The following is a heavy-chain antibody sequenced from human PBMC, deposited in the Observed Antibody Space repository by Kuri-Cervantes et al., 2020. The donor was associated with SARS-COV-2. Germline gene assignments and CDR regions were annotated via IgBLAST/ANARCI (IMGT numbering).Heavy chain of an antibody. J-gene: IGHJ2*01. CDR1: GGSISSGYY. Sequence: SETLSLTCTVSGGSISSGYYWGWIRQPPGKGLEWIGSIYHSGSTYYNPSLKSRVTISVDTSKNQFSLKLSSVTAADTAVYYCARYGDIVVVPAASYWYFDLWGRGTLVTVSS. V-gene: IGHV4-38-2*02. D-gene: IGHD2-2*01. CDR2: IYHSGST. CDR3: ARYGDIVVVPAASYWYFDL.